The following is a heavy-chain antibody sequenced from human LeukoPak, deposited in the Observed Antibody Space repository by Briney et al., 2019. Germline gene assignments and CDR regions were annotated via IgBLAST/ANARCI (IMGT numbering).Heavy chain of an antibody. Sequence: GASVNVSCKASGGTFSSYAISWVRQAPGQGLEWMGRIIPIFGTANYAQKFQGRVTITADESTSTAYMELSSLRSEDTAVYYCARPTHAYGSGRGYFDYRGQGTLVTVSS. CDR3: ARPTHAYGSGRGYFDY. CDR1: GGTFSSYA. V-gene: IGHV1-69*13. J-gene: IGHJ4*02. D-gene: IGHD3-10*01. CDR2: IIPIFGTA.